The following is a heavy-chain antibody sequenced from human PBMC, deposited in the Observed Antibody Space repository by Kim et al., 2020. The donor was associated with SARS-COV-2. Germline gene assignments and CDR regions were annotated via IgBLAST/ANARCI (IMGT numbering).Heavy chain of an antibody. CDR2: ISYDGSNK. J-gene: IGHJ4*02. CDR1: GFTFSSYG. V-gene: IGHV3-30*18. D-gene: IGHD6-13*01. Sequence: GGSLRLSCAASGFTFSSYGMHWVRQAPGKGLEWVAVISYDGSNKYYADSVKGRFTISRDNSKNTLYLQMNSLRAEDTAVYYCAKDDSIAAAGTLDYWGQGTLVTVSS. CDR3: AKDDSIAAAGTLDY.